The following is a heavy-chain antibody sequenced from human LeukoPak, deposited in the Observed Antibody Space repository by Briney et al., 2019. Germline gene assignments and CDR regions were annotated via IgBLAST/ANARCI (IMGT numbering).Heavy chain of an antibody. CDR3: ARDSRVTRLDY. D-gene: IGHD3-16*02. CDR1: GFSFSDYY. J-gene: IGHJ4*02. V-gene: IGHV3-11*01. Sequence: PGGSLSLSCTASGFSFSDYYMSWLRQSTGKGLEWVSYISSSGSTIYYADSVKGRLTISRDNAKNSLYLQMNSLRAEDTAVYYCARDSRVTRLDYWGQGTLVTVSS. CDR2: ISSSGSTI.